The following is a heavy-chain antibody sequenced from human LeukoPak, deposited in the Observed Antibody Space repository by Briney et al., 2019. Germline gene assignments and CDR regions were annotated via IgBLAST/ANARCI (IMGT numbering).Heavy chain of an antibody. D-gene: IGHD2-2*01. V-gene: IGHV1-2*02. CDR3: ARDSGYCTTTNCFHAFDS. CDR2: IIPNSGAT. Sequence: ASVTVSCKASGYTFSGYYMHWVRQAPGQGLEWMGWIIPNSGATKYAQKFQGTVTMTRDTSISTAYMELSGLRSDDTAVYYCARDSGYCTTTNCFHAFDSWGQGTLVTVSS. J-gene: IGHJ4*02. CDR1: GYTFSGYY.